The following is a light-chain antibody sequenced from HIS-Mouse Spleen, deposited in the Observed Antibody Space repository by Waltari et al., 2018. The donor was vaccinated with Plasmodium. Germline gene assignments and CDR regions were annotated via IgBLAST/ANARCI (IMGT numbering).Light chain of an antibody. CDR2: EVS. CDR3: SSYAGSNNLV. Sequence: QSALTQPPSASGSPGQSVTISCTGTSSDVGGYNYVSWDQQHPGKAPKLMIYEVSKRPSWVPDRFSGSKSGNTASLTVSGLQAEDEADYYCSSYAGSNNLVFGGGTKLTVL. V-gene: IGLV2-8*01. J-gene: IGLJ2*01. CDR1: SSDVGGYNY.